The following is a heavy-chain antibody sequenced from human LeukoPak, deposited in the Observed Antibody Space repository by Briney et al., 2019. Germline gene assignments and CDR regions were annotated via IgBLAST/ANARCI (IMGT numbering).Heavy chain of an antibody. Sequence: ASVKVSCKASGYTFTGYYMHWVRQAPGQGLEWMGWINPNSGGTNYAQKFQGRVTMTRDTSISTAYMELSRLRSDDTAVYYCARDNPPPGYYDSSGYHNYYYYYGMDVWGQGTTVTVSS. CDR2: INPNSGGT. CDR1: GYTFTGYY. J-gene: IGHJ6*02. CDR3: ARDNPPPGYYDSSGYHNYYYYYGMDV. V-gene: IGHV1-2*02. D-gene: IGHD3-22*01.